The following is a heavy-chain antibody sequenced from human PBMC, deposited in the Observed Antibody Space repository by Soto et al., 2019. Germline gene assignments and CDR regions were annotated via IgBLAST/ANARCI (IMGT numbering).Heavy chain of an antibody. CDR2: IYYSGSA. CDR1: AGSIGNYY. Sequence: QVQLQESGPGLVKPSETLSLTCTVSAGSIGNYYWSWIRQPPGKGLECIGYIYYSGSANYNPSLKSRVTISIDPSKNQFSLNLNSVTAADTAVYYCARLLRCGDGRLDVWGQGTTVTVSS. D-gene: IGHD4-17*01. CDR3: ARLLRCGDGRLDV. J-gene: IGHJ6*02. V-gene: IGHV4-59*08.